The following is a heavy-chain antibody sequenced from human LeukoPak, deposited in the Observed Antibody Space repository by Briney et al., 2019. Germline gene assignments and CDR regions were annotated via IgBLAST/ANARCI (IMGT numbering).Heavy chain of an antibody. V-gene: IGHV4-34*01. CDR3: ARMVRERHSFDI. CDR1: GGSFNAFY. D-gene: IGHD3-10*01. J-gene: IGHJ3*02. Sequence: PSETLSLTCAVYGGSFNAFYWSWIRRPPGKGLEWIGEINHSGSTNQNPFLKSRVTMSVDTSNHQFSLRLRSVTAADTGVYYCARMVRERHSFDIWGQETMVTVSS. CDR2: INHSGST.